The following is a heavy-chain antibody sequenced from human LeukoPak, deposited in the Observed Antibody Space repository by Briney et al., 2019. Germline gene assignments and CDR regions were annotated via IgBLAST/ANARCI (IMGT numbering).Heavy chain of an antibody. J-gene: IGHJ6*02. D-gene: IGHD2-2*01. V-gene: IGHV4-34*01. CDR1: GGSFSGYY. CDR3: ARDIVVVPAAKGTRSYYYYYGMDV. Sequence: SETLSLTCAVYGGSFSGYYWSWIRQPPGKGLEWIGEINHSGSTNYNPSLKSRVTISVDTSKNQFSLKLSSVTAADTAVYYCARDIVVVPAAKGTRSYYYYYGMDVWGQGTTVTVSS. CDR2: INHSGST.